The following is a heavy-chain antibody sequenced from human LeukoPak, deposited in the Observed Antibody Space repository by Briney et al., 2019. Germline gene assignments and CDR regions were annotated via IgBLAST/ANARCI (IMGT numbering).Heavy chain of an antibody. CDR2: ISSYNGNT. Sequence: ASVKVSCKASGYTFSRYTISWVRQAPGQGLEWMGWISSYNGNTNYAQRLQGRVTMTTDTSTSTAYMELRSLRSDDTAVYYCASLITLDAFDIWGQGTMVTVSS. V-gene: IGHV1-18*01. D-gene: IGHD3-22*01. CDR3: ASLITLDAFDI. CDR1: GYTFSRYT. J-gene: IGHJ3*02.